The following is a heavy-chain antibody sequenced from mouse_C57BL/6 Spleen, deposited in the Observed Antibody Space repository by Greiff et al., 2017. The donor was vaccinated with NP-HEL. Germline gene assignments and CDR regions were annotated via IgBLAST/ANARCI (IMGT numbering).Heavy chain of an antibody. V-gene: IGHV5-9-1*02. J-gene: IGHJ2*01. Sequence: EVMLVESGEGLVKPGGSLKLSCAASGFTFSSYAMSWVRQTPEKRLEWVAYISSGGDYIYYADTVKGRFTISRDNARNTLYLQMSSLKSEDTAMYYCTREALITTVLDYWGQGTTLTVSS. CDR2: ISSGGDYI. D-gene: IGHD1-1*01. CDR3: TREALITTVLDY. CDR1: GFTFSSYA.